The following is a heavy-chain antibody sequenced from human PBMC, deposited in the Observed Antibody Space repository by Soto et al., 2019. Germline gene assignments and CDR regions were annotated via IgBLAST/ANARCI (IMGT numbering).Heavy chain of an antibody. V-gene: IGHV1-69*13. CDR1: GGTFSSYA. J-gene: IGHJ6*02. D-gene: IGHD2-21*02. Sequence: SVKVSCKASGGTFSSYAISWVRQAPGQGLEWMGGIIPIFGTANYAQKFQGRVTITADESTSTAYMELSSLRSEDTAVYYCASPYCGGDCYSQYYYYYYGMDVWRQGTTVTVSS. CDR3: ASPYCGGDCYSQYYYYYYGMDV. CDR2: IIPIFGTA.